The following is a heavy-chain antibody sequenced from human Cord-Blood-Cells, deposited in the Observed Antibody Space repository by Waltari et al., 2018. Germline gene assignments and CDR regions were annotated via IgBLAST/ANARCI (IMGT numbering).Heavy chain of an antibody. J-gene: IGHJ4*02. CDR2: MNPNSGNT. D-gene: IGHD6-13*01. CDR1: GYTFTSYD. Sequence: QVQLVQSGAEVKKPGASVKASCKASGYTFTSYDINWVRQAKGQGLEWMGWMNPNSGNTGYAQNCQGRVTMSRNTSVSTAYMELSSLGAEDTAVYYCARGARVGAAAGTDYWGQGTLVTVSS. CDR3: ARGARVGAAAGTDY. V-gene: IGHV1-8*01.